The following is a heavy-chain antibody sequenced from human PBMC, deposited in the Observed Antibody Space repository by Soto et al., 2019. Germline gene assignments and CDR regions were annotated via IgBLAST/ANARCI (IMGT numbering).Heavy chain of an antibody. J-gene: IGHJ6*02. D-gene: IGHD2-2*01. CDR3: ARYCISTSCYESHYYYGMDV. CDR1: GGTFSSYA. CDR2: IIPIFGTA. V-gene: IGHV1-69*13. Sequence: SVKVSCKASGGTFSSYAISWVRQAPGQGLEWMGGIIPIFGTANYAQKFQGRVTITADESTSTAYMELSSLRSEDTAVYYCARYCISTSCYESHYYYGMDVWGQGTTVTVSS.